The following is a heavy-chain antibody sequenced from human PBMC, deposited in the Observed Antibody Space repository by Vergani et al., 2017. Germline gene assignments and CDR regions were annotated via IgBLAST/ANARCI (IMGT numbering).Heavy chain of an antibody. J-gene: IGHJ4*02. CDR3: ARDLGYVDY. V-gene: IGHV4-39*07. Sequence: QVQLQESGPGLVKPSQTLSLTCTVSGGSISSGSYYWSWIRQPPGKGLEWIGEINHSGSTNYNPSLKSRVTMSVDTSKNQFSLKLSSVTAADTAVYYCARDLGYVDYWGQGTLVTVSS. CDR2: INHSGST. CDR1: GGSISSGSYY. D-gene: IGHD3-16*01.